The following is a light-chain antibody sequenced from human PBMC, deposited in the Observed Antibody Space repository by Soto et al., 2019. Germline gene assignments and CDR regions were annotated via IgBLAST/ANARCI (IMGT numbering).Light chain of an antibody. Sequence: QSALTQPASVSGSPGQSITISCTGSSSDIGNYNYVSWYQHHPGEAPKLITYEVSNRPSGVSNRFSGSKSGNTASLTISGLQAEDEADYYCASYRGGSYWVFGGGTKLTVL. V-gene: IGLV2-14*01. CDR3: ASYRGGSYWV. J-gene: IGLJ3*02. CDR2: EVS. CDR1: SSDIGNYNY.